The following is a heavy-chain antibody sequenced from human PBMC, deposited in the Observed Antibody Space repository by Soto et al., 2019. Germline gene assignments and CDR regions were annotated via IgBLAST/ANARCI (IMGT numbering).Heavy chain of an antibody. CDR3: ARDLGYCGAGSCYAKRES. J-gene: IGHJ5*02. CDR1: GGSISSEDYY. Sequence: SETLSLTCTVSGGSISSEDYYWSWIRQPPGKGLEWIGYTYYSGNYYNPSLKSRVTMSVDTSKNQFSLRLTSVTAADTAVYYCARDLGYCGAGSCYAKRESWGQGTLVTVSS. V-gene: IGHV4-30-4*01. D-gene: IGHD2-15*01. CDR2: TYYSGN.